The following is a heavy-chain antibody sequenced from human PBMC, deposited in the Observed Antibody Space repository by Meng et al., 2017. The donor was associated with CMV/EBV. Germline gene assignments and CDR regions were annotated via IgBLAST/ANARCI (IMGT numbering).Heavy chain of an antibody. Sequence: ASVKVSCKASGYTFTGYYMHWVRQAPGQGLEWMGWTNPNSGGTNYAQKFQGRVTMTRDTSISTAYMELSRLGSDDTAVYYCARSYSGYDYWFDPWGQGTLVTVSS. CDR1: GYTFTGYY. CDR3: ARSYSGYDYWFDP. J-gene: IGHJ5*02. CDR2: TNPNSGGT. V-gene: IGHV1-2*02. D-gene: IGHD5-12*01.